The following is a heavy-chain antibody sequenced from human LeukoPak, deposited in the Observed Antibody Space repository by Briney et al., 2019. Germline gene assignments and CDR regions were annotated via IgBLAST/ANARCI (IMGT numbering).Heavy chain of an antibody. CDR3: ARAIGLGSSDRYYFDY. CDR2: IYYSGST. J-gene: IGHJ4*02. D-gene: IGHD6-13*01. Sequence: PPETLSLTCTVSGGSISSHYWSWIRQPPGKGLEWIGYIYYSGSTYYNPSLKSRVTISVDTSKNQFSLKLSSVTAADTAVYYCARAIGLGSSDRYYFDYWGQGTLVTVSS. CDR1: GGSISSHY. V-gene: IGHV4-59*06.